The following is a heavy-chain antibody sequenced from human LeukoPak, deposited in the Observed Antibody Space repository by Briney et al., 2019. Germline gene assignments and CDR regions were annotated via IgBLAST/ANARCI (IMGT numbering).Heavy chain of an antibody. CDR3: ASAREIQLWLSY. J-gene: IGHJ4*02. Sequence: GASVKVSCKASGYTFTSYYMHWVRQAPGQGREWMGIINPSGGSTSYAQKFHGRVTMTRDMSTRTVYMELSSLRAEDTAEYYCASAREIQLWLSYWGQGNLVNVSS. V-gene: IGHV1-46*01. D-gene: IGHD5-18*01. CDR2: INPSGGST. CDR1: GYTFTSYY.